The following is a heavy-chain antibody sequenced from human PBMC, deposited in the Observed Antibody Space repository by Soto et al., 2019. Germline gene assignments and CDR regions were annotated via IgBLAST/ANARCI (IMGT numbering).Heavy chain of an antibody. CDR2: TGTSRKYT. CDR3: VRDRDWAFDI. CDR1: GYALRYYR. V-gene: IGHV3-48*02. D-gene: IGHD3-9*01. J-gene: IGHJ3*02. Sequence: GGSLILSCAASGYALRYYRMNWVRQAPGKGLEWVSYTGTSRKYTFYADSVRGRFTISRDDARNSVYLQLNSLRDEDTAVYYCVRDRDWAFDIWGQGTMVNVAS.